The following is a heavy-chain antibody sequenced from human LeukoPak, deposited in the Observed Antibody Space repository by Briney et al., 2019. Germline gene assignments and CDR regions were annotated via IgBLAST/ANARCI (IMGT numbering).Heavy chain of an antibody. D-gene: IGHD3-10*01. Sequence: PGGSLRLSCAASGFTFSSYEMNWVRQAPGKGLEWVSYISSSGSTIYYADSVKGRFTISRDNAKNSLYLQMNSLRAEDTAVYYCARHYYGSGSYYRYNWFDPWGQGTLDTVSS. CDR1: GFTFSSYE. CDR3: ARHYYGSGSYYRYNWFDP. J-gene: IGHJ5*02. CDR2: ISSSGSTI. V-gene: IGHV3-48*03.